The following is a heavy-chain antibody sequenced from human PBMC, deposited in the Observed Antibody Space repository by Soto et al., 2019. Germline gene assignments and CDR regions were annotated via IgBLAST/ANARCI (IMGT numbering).Heavy chain of an antibody. D-gene: IGHD3-22*01. V-gene: IGHV4-34*10. CDR2: INHSGRV. J-gene: IGHJ5*01. Sequence: SETLSLTCAVYGGSFSGHSWTWIRQSPGKGLEWIGDINHSGRVNYSPSLKSRVTISLDTSKNQFYLTLSDVTAADTAMYYCSTRAYDTNGYYRFDPWGQGSLVTVSS. CDR1: GGSFSGHS. CDR3: STRAYDTNGYYRFDP.